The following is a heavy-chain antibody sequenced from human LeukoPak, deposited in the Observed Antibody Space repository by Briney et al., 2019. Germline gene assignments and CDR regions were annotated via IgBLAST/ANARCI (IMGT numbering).Heavy chain of an antibody. J-gene: IGHJ3*02. Sequence: GGSLRLSCAASGFTFSSYSMNWVRQAPGKGLEWVSSISSSSSYIYYADSVKGRFTISRDNSKNTLDLQMNSLRAEDTAVYYCARGPSARFFGVAKGAFDIWGQGTMVTVSS. V-gene: IGHV3-21*01. CDR3: ARGPSARFFGVAKGAFDI. CDR1: GFTFSSYS. D-gene: IGHD3-3*01. CDR2: ISSSSSYI.